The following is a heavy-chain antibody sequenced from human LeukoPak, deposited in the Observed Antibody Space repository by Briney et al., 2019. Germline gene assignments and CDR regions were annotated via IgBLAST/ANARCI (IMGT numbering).Heavy chain of an antibody. CDR1: GYSISCGYY. CDR2: IYHSGST. Sequence: SETLSLTCTVSGYSISCGYYWGWIRQPPGKGLEWIGSIYHSGSTYYNPSLKSRVSISVDTSKNQFSLKLRSVTAADTAVYYCARASGTVTTRGYFYYYYMDVWGKGTTVTVSS. V-gene: IGHV4-38-2*02. CDR3: ARASGTVTTRGYFYYYYMDV. J-gene: IGHJ6*03. D-gene: IGHD4-17*01.